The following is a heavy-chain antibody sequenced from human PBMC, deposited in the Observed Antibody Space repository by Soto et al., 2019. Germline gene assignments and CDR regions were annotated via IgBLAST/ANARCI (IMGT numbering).Heavy chain of an antibody. D-gene: IGHD3-10*01. V-gene: IGHV3-7*01. J-gene: IGHJ4*01. Sequence: EVQLEESGGGLVQPGGSLRLSCAASGFTFGSYWMSWVRQAPGKGLEWLATIKWDASENKYVDSVKGRFTMSRDNAKNSLYLDMDRLRADDTVVYYCAEDSGVRSGASASHDLDYWGHGTLVTVSS. CDR3: AEDSGVRSGASASHDLDY. CDR2: IKWDASEN. CDR1: GFTFGSYW.